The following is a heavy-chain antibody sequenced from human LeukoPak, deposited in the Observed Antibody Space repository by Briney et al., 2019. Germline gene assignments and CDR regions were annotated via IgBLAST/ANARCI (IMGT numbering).Heavy chain of an antibody. Sequence: SETLSLTCAVSGYYISSGYYWGWIRQPPGKGLEWIGSIYQSGSTYYSPSLKSRVTISVDTSKNQFSLKLSSVTAADTAVYYCARANWNYAVLFDYWGQGTLVTVSS. V-gene: IGHV4-38-2*01. CDR1: GYYISSGYY. CDR2: IYQSGST. D-gene: IGHD1-7*01. CDR3: ARANWNYAVLFDY. J-gene: IGHJ4*02.